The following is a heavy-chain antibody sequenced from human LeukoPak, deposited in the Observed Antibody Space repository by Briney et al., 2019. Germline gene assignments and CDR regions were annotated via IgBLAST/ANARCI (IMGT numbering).Heavy chain of an antibody. CDR3: ARGLGGSGWYLMLFDI. V-gene: IGHV1-2*02. CDR1: GYTFTGYY. CDR2: INPNSGGT. Sequence: ASVKVSCKASGYTFTGYYMHWVRQAPGQGLEWVGWINPNSGGTNYAQKFQGRVTMTRDTSISTAYMELSSVTAADTAVYYCARGLGGSGWYLMLFDIWGQGTMFTVSS. J-gene: IGHJ3*02. D-gene: IGHD6-19*01.